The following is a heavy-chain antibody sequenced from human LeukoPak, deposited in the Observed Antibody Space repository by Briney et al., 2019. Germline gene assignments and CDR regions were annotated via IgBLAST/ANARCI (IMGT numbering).Heavy chain of an antibody. CDR1: GFTVSSNE. CDR3: KRGLVLKNIAVSTSCRCYCDY. V-gene: IGHV3-38-3*01. D-gene: IGHD2-2*01. Sequence: QTGGSLRLSCAVSGFTVSSNEMRWVRQAPGKGLEWVSSISGGGTYCADSRKGRFTISRDNSKNTLHLQMHSLRAEDTAVYYCKRGLVLKNIAVSTSCRCYCDYWGQGTLVTVSS. CDR2: ISGGGT. J-gene: IGHJ4*02.